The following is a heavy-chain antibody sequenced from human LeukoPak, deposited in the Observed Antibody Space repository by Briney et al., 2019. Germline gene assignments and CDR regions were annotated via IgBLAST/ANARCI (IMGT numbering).Heavy chain of an antibody. CDR2: ISSSSSTI. CDR3: ARDRGSSYIGYLDY. D-gene: IGHD6-13*01. J-gene: IGHJ4*02. Sequence: GGSLRLSCAASGFTFSSYSMNWVRQAPGKGLEWVSYISSSSSTIYYADSVKGRFTISRDNAKNSLYLQMNSLRAEDTAVYYCARDRGSSYIGYLDYWGQGTLVTVSS. CDR1: GFTFSSYS. V-gene: IGHV3-48*01.